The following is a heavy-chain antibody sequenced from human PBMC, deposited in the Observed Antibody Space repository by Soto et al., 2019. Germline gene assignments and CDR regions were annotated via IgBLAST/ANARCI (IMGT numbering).Heavy chain of an antibody. CDR3: ARTPPYYYDTIGYPYYFDN. CDR1: GASIYNGGYF. D-gene: IGHD3-22*01. V-gene: IGHV4-31*03. CDR2: IHNSGSP. Sequence: SETLSLTCSVSGASIYNGGYFWSWIRQSPGKGLEWIGHIHNSGSPYNNPSLKSRVTISVDTSKNQFSLKLSSVTAADTAVYYCARTPPYYYDTIGYPYYFDNWGQGTLVTVSS. J-gene: IGHJ4*02.